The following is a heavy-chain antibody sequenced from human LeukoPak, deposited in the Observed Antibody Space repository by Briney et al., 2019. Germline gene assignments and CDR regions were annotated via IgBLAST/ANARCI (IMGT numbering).Heavy chain of an antibody. D-gene: IGHD1-26*01. CDR3: ARIKAEVGVVAFDY. CDR1: GGSISSYY. V-gene: IGHV4-4*07. J-gene: IGHJ4*02. Sequence: PSETLSLTCTVSGGSISSYYWSWIRQPAGKGLEWIGRIYASGITDYNPSLKSRVTMSVDTSKNQFSLKLSSVTAADTVVYYCARIKAEVGVVAFDYWGQGTLVTVSS. CDR2: IYASGIT.